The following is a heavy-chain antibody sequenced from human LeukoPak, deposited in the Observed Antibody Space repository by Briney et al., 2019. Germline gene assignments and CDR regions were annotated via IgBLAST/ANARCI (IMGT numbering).Heavy chain of an antibody. D-gene: IGHD3-22*01. CDR2: IYYSGST. V-gene: IGHV4-39*01. CDR3: ARLYYDSSGYSPFDY. Sequence: PSETLSLTCTVSGGSISSSSYYWGWLRQPPGKGLEWIGSIYYSGSTYYNPSLKSRVTISVDTSKNQFSLKLSSVTAADTAVYYCARLYYDSSGYSPFDYWGQGTLVTVSS. J-gene: IGHJ4*02. CDR1: GGSISSSSYY.